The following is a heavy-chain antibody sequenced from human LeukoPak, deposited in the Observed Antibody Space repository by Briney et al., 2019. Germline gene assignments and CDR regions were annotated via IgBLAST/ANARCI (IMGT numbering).Heavy chain of an antibody. Sequence: ASVKVSCKASGYTFTSYGISWVRRAPGQGLEWMGWISAYNGNTNYAQKLQGRVTMTTDTSTSTAYMELRSLRSDDTAVYYCARDRRVGYSSSWYNYWGQGTLVTVSS. CDR3: ARDRRVGYSSSWYNY. CDR1: GYTFTSYG. CDR2: ISAYNGNT. J-gene: IGHJ4*02. V-gene: IGHV1-18*01. D-gene: IGHD6-13*01.